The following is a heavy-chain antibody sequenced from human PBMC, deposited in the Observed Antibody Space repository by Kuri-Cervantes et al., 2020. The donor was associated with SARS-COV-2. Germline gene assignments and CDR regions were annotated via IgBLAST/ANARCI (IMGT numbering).Heavy chain of an antibody. J-gene: IGHJ4*02. V-gene: IGHV3-15*01. D-gene: IGHD3-10*01. CDR3: ARDLAGGYGSGSEFDY. CDR1: GFTFSNAW. CDR2: IKSKTDGGTT. Sequence: GESLKISCAASGFTFSNAWMSWVRQAPGKGLEWVGRIKSKTDGGTTDYAAPVKGRFTISRDDSKNTLYLQMNSLKTEDTAVYYCARDLAGGYGSGSEFDYWGQGTLVTVSS.